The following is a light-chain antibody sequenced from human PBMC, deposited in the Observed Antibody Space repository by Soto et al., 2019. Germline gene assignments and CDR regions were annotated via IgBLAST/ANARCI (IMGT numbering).Light chain of an antibody. Sequence: DIQMTQSPSSLSASVGDSVTITCRASQSNSSYLNWYQQKPGKAPNFLLYAASSLQSGVPSRFSGSGSGTDFTLTISSLQPEDFATYYCLQSYSAPFTFGPGTRVDMK. CDR2: AAS. CDR1: QSNSSY. V-gene: IGKV1-39*01. J-gene: IGKJ3*01. CDR3: LQSYSAPFT.